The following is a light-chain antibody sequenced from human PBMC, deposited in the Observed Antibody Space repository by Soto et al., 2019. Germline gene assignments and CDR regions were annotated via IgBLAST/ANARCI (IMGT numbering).Light chain of an antibody. CDR1: QGISNY. CDR3: QKYNSAPWT. V-gene: IGKV1-27*01. J-gene: IGKJ1*01. Sequence: DIQMTQSPSSLSASVGDRVTITCRASQGISNYLAWYQQQPGKFPKLLIYVASTLQSGVPSRFSGSGSGTDVTLTISSLQPEDVATYYCQKYNSAPWTFGQGTKVEIK. CDR2: VAS.